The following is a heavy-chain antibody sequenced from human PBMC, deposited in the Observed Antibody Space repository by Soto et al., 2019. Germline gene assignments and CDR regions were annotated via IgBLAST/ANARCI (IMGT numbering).Heavy chain of an antibody. D-gene: IGHD3-3*01. J-gene: IGHJ6*02. CDR3: AKGVWEEWVSPEAGGYYSGLDV. CDR2: ISGSGGDT. V-gene: IGHV3-23*01. Sequence: PGGSLRLSCAASAFTFSSYAMTWVRQAPGKGLEWVSAISGSGGDTYYADSVRGRFTISRDNSKDTLYLQMNSLRDEDTAVYYCAKGVWEEWVSPEAGGYYSGLDVWGHGTTVTVSS. CDR1: AFTFSSYA.